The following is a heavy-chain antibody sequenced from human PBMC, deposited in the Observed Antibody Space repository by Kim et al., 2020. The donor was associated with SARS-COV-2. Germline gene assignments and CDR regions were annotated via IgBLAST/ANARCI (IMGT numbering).Heavy chain of an antibody. D-gene: IGHD4-17*01. CDR2: GST. Sequence: GSTNPHPSLKSRVTISVDTSKNQFSLKLSSVTAADTAVYYCARGYKATVGYWGQGTLVTVSS. CDR3: ARGYKATVGY. J-gene: IGHJ4*02. V-gene: IGHV4-34*01.